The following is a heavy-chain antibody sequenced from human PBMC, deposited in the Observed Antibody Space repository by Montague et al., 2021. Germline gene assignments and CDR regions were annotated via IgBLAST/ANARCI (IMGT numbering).Heavy chain of an antibody. Sequence: SETLSLTCTVSGASVSSGSYYWSWIRQPPGKGLEWFGNIFYTGSTNYNPSLQSPVTISADTSKFPVSLRLSSATAADTAVYYCTGGSIENSHGLGMDYYYDMDVWGQGTTVTVSS. V-gene: IGHV4-61*01. J-gene: IGHJ6*02. CDR3: TGGSIENSHGLGMDYYYDMDV. CDR1: GASVSSGSYY. D-gene: IGHD5-18*01. CDR2: IFYTGST.